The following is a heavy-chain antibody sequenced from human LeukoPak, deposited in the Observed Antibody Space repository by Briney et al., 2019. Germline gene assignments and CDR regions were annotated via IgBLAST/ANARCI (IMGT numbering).Heavy chain of an antibody. CDR2: ISYDGSNK. D-gene: IGHD5-18*01. V-gene: IGHV3-30*03. J-gene: IGHJ3*01. Sequence: PGGSLRLSCAASGFTFSSYGMHWVRQAPGKGLEWVAVISYDGSNKYYADSVKGRFTISRDNSKNTLYLQMNSLRAEDTAVYHCAREALEVDTAMGYWGQGTMATVSS. CDR3: AREALEVDTAMGY. CDR1: GFTFSSYG.